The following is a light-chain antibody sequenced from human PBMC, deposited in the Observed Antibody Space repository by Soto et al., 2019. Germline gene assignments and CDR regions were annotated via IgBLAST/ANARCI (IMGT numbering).Light chain of an antibody. CDR2: RSN. J-gene: IGLJ2*01. Sequence: QLVLTQPPSASGTPGQRVNIACSGSSSNIGKNYVFWYQQLPGTAPKLLIYRSNQRPSGVPDRFSGSKSGTSASLAISGLRSEDEADYFCAAWDDSLSSPIFGGGTKVTVL. CDR3: AAWDDSLSSPI. CDR1: SSNIGKNY. V-gene: IGLV1-47*01.